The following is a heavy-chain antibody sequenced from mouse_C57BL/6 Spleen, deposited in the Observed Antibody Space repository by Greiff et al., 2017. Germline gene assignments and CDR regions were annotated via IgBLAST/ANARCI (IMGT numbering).Heavy chain of an antibody. J-gene: IGHJ4*01. CDR2: IDPNSGGT. V-gene: IGHV1-72*01. CDR3: ARSSLYYDSFYYAMDY. CDR1: GYTFTSYW. Sequence: QVQLKQPGAELVKPGASVKLSCKASGYTFTSYWMHWVKQRPGRGLEWIGRIDPNSGGTKYNEKFKSKATLTVDKPSSTAYMQRSSLTSEDSAVYYCARSSLYYDSFYYAMDYWGQGTSVTGSS. D-gene: IGHD2-4*01.